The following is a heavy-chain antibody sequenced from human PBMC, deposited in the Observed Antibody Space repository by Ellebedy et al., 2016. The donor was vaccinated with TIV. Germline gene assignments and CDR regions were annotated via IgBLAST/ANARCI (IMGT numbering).Heavy chain of an antibody. Sequence: GESLKISCKGSGFSFTTYWIAWVRQMPGKGPEWMGIVYPGDSDTRYSPSFQGQVTISADRSISTAYLHWSSLKASDTAMYYCARHFYCSGGNCYSILDFWGQGTLVTVSS. J-gene: IGHJ4*02. V-gene: IGHV5-51*01. CDR3: ARHFYCSGGNCYSILDF. CDR2: VYPGDSDT. D-gene: IGHD2-15*01. CDR1: GFSFTTYW.